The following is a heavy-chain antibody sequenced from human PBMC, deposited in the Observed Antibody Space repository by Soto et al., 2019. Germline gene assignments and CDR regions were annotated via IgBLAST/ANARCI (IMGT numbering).Heavy chain of an antibody. J-gene: IGHJ4*02. CDR3: AAGAIFGVVPLDY. D-gene: IGHD3-3*01. CDR1: GGSISSGGYS. Sequence: QLQLQESGSGLVKPSQTLSLTCAVSGGSISSGGYSWSWIRQPPGKGLEWIGYIYHSGSNYYNPSLNSRVTISVDRSKNQFSLKLSSVTAANTAVYYWAAGAIFGVVPLDYWGQGTLVTVSS. V-gene: IGHV4-30-2*01. CDR2: IYHSGSN.